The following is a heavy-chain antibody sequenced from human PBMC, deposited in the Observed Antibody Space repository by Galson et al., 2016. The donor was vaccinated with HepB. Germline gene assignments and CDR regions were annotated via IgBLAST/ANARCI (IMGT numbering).Heavy chain of an antibody. CDR2: IYYSGST. D-gene: IGHD3-10*01. Sequence: LSLTCTVSGDSISSSNYYWGWIRQPPRKGLEWIGSIYYSGSTYYNPSLKSRVTISVDTFRKQFYLRLNSVTAAETAVYYCARHDTMVQGGYYGMDVWGQGTTVTVSS. CDR1: GDSISSSNYY. V-gene: IGHV4-39*01. CDR3: ARHDTMVQGGYYGMDV. J-gene: IGHJ6*02.